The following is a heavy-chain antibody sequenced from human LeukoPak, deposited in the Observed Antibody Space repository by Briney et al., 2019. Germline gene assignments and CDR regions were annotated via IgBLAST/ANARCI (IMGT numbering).Heavy chain of an antibody. V-gene: IGHV3-9*01. Sequence: PGGSLRLSCAASGFTFDDYAMHWVRQAPGKGLEWVSGISWNSGSKGYADSVKGRFTISRDNAKNSLYLQMNSLRAEDTALYYCAKDSGYSWGYYFDYWGQGTLVTVSA. J-gene: IGHJ4*02. CDR2: ISWNSGSK. D-gene: IGHD4-23*01. CDR3: AKDSGYSWGYYFDY. CDR1: GFTFDDYA.